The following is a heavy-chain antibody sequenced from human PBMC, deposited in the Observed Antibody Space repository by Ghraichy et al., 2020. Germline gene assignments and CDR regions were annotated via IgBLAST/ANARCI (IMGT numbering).Heavy chain of an antibody. D-gene: IGHD4-11*01. Sequence: SQTLSLTCTVSGGSISSYYWSWIRHPPGKGLEWIGYIYYSGGPNYNPSLKSRVTISVDTSKKQFSLKLSSVTASDTAVYYCASSNDSPYYSDYWGQGTLVTVSS. CDR2: IYYSGGP. CDR1: GGSISSYY. CDR3: ASSNDSPYYSDY. J-gene: IGHJ4*02. V-gene: IGHV4-59*01.